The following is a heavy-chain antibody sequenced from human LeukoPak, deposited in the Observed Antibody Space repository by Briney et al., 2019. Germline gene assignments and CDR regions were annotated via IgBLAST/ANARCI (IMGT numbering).Heavy chain of an antibody. CDR3: ARDRWELLSNSYHYCGLDV. J-gene: IGHJ6*02. Sequence: GGSLRLSCAASGFTFSNYWMSWVRQAPGKGLEWVAHIKQDGSEKCYVDSVKGRFTISRDNAKNSLYLQMNSLRAEDTAVYYCARDRWELLSNSYHYCGLDVWGQGTTVTVSS. CDR1: GFTFSNYW. V-gene: IGHV3-7*01. CDR2: IKQDGSEK. D-gene: IGHD2-15*01.